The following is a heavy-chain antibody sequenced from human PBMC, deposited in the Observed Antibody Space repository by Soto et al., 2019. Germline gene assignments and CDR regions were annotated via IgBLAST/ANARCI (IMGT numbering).Heavy chain of an antibody. J-gene: IGHJ4*02. V-gene: IGHV4-39*01. CDR2: IYYSGTT. Sequence: QLQLQESGPGLVKPSETLSLTCTVSDDSITSNSYFWAWIRQPPGKGLEWIGSIYYSGTTYYNPSLKSRVTISVDRSKNQFPLKLSSVTAADTAVYYCARHFSVDYFDSWGQGALVTVSS. CDR1: DDSITSNSYF. CDR3: ARHFSVDYFDS.